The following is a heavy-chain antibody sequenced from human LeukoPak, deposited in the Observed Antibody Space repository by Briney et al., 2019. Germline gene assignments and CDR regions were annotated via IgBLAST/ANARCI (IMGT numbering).Heavy chain of an antibody. CDR1: GFTFSSYG. J-gene: IGHJ4*02. CDR3: ANDNYGDSS. Sequence: GGSLRLSCAASGFTFSSYGMHWVRQAPGKGLEWVSVISYDGSNKYYADSVKGRFTISRDNSKNTLYLQMNSLRAEDTAVYYCANDNYGDSSWGQGTLATVSS. CDR2: ISYDGSNK. V-gene: IGHV3-30*18. D-gene: IGHD4-17*01.